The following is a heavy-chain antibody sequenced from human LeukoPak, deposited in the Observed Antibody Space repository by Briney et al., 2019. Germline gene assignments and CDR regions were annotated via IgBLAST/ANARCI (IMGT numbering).Heavy chain of an antibody. J-gene: IGHJ5*02. D-gene: IGHD6-13*01. CDR1: GFTFSSYS. V-gene: IGHV3-48*01. CDR3: ARDQSGIAAARWFDP. Sequence: PGGSLRLSCAASGFTFSSYSMNWVRQAPGKGLEWVSYISSSSSTIYYADSVKGRFTISRDNAKNSLYLQMNSLRAEDTAVYYCARDQSGIAAARWFDPWGQGTLVTVSS. CDR2: ISSSSSTI.